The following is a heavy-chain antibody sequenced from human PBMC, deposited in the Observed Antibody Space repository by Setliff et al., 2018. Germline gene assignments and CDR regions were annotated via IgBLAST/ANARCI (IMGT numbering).Heavy chain of an antibody. V-gene: IGHV1-69*13. D-gene: IGHD3-3*01. CDR3: ARGRHPPWSGYPYYYMDV. Sequence: SVKVSCKASGGSFSSFSIHWVRQAPGQGLEWMGGIIPIFGTANYAQKFQGRVTITADESTSTAYMELSSLRSEDTAVYYCARGRHPPWSGYPYYYMDVWGKGTTVTVSS. CDR2: IIPIFGTA. CDR1: GGSFSSFS. J-gene: IGHJ6*03.